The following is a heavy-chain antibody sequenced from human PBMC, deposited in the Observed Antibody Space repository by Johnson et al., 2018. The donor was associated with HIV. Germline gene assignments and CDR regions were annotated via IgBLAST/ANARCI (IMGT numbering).Heavy chain of an antibody. CDR3: ARDVASFYGSWDDAFDI. CDR2: ISSNGGSP. D-gene: IGHD3-10*01. Sequence: VQLVESGGGVVQPGGSLRLSCAASGFIFSSYAMHWVRQAPGKGLQYVSAISSNGGSPYYANSVKGRFTISRDNSRNTLYLQMGRLRVEDMAVDYCARDVASFYGSWDDAFDIGGQATMVTVSS. CDR1: GFIFSSYA. J-gene: IGHJ3*02. V-gene: IGHV3-64*01.